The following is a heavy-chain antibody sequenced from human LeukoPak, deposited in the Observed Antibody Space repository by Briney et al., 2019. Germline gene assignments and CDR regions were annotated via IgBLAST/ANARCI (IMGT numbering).Heavy chain of an antibody. J-gene: IGHJ4*02. V-gene: IGHV4-61*08. CDR1: GVSVTSDEYY. Sequence: PAETLSLTCTVSGVSVTSDEYYWIWMRPPPGKGRVWFGYISYSGRATYNPSLKSRVTMSIDTSKNQFSLKLSSVTAADTAVYYCARDFCSSTSCHFDYWGQGTLVTVSS. CDR2: ISYSGRA. CDR3: ARDFCSSTSCHFDY. D-gene: IGHD2-2*01.